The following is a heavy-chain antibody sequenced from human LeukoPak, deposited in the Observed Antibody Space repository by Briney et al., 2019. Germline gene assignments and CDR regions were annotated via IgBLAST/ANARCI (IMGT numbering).Heavy chain of an antibody. CDR3: AKPNTVTTNWFDP. V-gene: IGHV3-23*01. CDR1: GFTFSSYA. CDR2: ISGSGGST. J-gene: IGHJ5*02. D-gene: IGHD4-17*01. Sequence: GRSLRLSCAASGFTFSSYAMSWVRQAPGKGLEWVSAISGSGGSTYYADSVKGWFTISRDNSKNTLYLQMNSLRAEDTAVYYCAKPNTVTTNWFDPWGQGTLVTVSS.